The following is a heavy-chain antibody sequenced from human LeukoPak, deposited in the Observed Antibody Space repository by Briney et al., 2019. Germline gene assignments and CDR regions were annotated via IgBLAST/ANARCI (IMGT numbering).Heavy chain of an antibody. CDR3: ARDVYTSGWRYFDL. V-gene: IGHV1-2*02. Sequence: SVKVSCKASGYTFTGHYMHWVRQAPGQGPEWMGWINPNSGDTNYAQKFRGRVTLTRDASIGTAYMEMNRLTYDDTAIYYCARDVYTSGWRYFDLWGHGTLVTVSS. J-gene: IGHJ2*01. D-gene: IGHD6-19*01. CDR1: GYTFTGHY. CDR2: INPNSGDT.